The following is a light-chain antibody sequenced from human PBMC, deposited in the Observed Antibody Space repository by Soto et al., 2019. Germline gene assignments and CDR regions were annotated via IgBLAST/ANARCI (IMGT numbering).Light chain of an antibody. Sequence: DIQMTQSPSSLSASVGDRVTITCRSIQHISIYLNWYQQRPGTAPKLLIFAASSLQSGVPSRFSGSGSGTDFTLTISSLQPEDFATYYCQQSYSNVMHTFGQGTKLEI. CDR3: QQSYSNVMHT. J-gene: IGKJ2*01. CDR1: QHISIY. V-gene: IGKV1-39*01. CDR2: AAS.